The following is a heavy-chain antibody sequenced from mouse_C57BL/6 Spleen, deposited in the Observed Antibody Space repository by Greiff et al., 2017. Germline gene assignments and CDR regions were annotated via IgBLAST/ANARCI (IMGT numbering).Heavy chain of an antibody. CDR3: ARDYDYDGVAY. V-gene: IGHV5-17*01. CDR1: GFTFSDYG. CDR2: ISSGSSTI. J-gene: IGHJ3*01. D-gene: IGHD2-4*01. Sequence: DVKLVESGGGLVKPGGSLKLSCAASGFTFSDYGMHWDRQAPEKGLEWVAYISSGSSTIYYADTVKGRFTISRDNAKNTLFLQMTSLRSEDTALYYCARDYDYDGVAYWGQGTLVTVSA.